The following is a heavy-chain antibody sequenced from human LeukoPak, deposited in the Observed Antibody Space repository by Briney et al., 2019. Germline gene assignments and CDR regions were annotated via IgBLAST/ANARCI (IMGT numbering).Heavy chain of an antibody. Sequence: PGGSLRLSCAVSGFTFSSYAMHWVRQAPGKGLEWVAIIPYDGNNKYYADSVKGRFTISRDISKNTLYLQINSLRADDTAVYYCARDYLGLHYFDYWGQGTLVTVSS. J-gene: IGHJ4*02. V-gene: IGHV3-30-3*01. CDR3: ARDYLGLHYFDY. D-gene: IGHD2/OR15-2a*01. CDR1: GFTFSSYA. CDR2: IPYDGNNK.